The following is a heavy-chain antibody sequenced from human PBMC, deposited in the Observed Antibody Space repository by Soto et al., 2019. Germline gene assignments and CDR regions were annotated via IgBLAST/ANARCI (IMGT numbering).Heavy chain of an antibody. CDR2: ISGSATNT. CDR1: GFTFSSYT. J-gene: IGHJ4*02. CDR3: AKRGAYRPDS. Sequence: LESGGTLVQPGGSLRLSCAGSGFTFSSYTMTWVRQAPGKGLECVSSISGSATNTYYADSVKGRFTVSRDNAKNTVYLQMNSLRVEDTAVYYCAKRGAYRPDSWGQGTRVTVSS. D-gene: IGHD5-18*01. V-gene: IGHV3-23*01.